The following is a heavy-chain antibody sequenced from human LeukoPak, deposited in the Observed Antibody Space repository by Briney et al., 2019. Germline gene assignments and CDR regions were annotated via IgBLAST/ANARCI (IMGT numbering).Heavy chain of an antibody. V-gene: IGHV5-51*01. D-gene: IGHD1-26*01. CDR3: ARRAAEWELLEY. CDR2: IYPGESDT. Sequence: GESLKISLQGPGYSFTTYWIGWIRQIPGKGLGWMGIIYPGESDTRYGPSFQGQAIISADQPITAAYLKWGSLRASDTAMYYCARRAAEWELLEYWAEGTLVTVSS. J-gene: IGHJ4*02. CDR1: GYSFTTYW.